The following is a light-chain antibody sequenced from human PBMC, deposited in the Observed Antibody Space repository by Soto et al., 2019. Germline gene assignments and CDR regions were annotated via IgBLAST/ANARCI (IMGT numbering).Light chain of an antibody. Sequence: DIQMTQSPSTLSASVGDRVTITCRASQSISTYLAWYRHKPGEAPKLLIYKASTLERGVPARFSGSGSGTEFTLTISGLQSEDFAVYYCLHYNKRPRWTFGQGTKVDIK. V-gene: IGKV1-5*03. CDR3: LHYNKRPRWT. CDR1: QSISTY. J-gene: IGKJ1*01. CDR2: KAS.